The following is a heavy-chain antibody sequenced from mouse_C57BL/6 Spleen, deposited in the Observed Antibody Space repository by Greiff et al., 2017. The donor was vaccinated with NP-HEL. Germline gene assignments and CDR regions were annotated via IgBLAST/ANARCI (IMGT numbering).Heavy chain of an antibody. D-gene: IGHD3-2*02. J-gene: IGHJ4*01. CDR2: IRLKSDNYAT. Sequence: EVMLVESGGGLVQPGGSMKLSCVASGFTFSNYWMNWVRQSPEKGLEWVAQIRLKSDNYATHYAESVKGRFTISRDDSKSSVYLQMNNLRAEDTGIYYCTDTSSGPYYYAMDYWGQGTSVTVSS. CDR1: GFTFSNYW. V-gene: IGHV6-3*01. CDR3: TDTSSGPYYYAMDY.